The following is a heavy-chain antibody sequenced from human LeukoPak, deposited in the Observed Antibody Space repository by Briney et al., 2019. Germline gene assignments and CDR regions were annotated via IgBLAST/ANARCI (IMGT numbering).Heavy chain of an antibody. Sequence: PSETLSPTCTVSGGSISSSSYYWGWIRQPPGKGLEWIGSIYYSGSTYYNPSLKSRVTISVDTSKNQFSLKLSSVTAADTAVYYCARHRGGYRPEYFQHWGQGTLVTVSS. J-gene: IGHJ1*01. V-gene: IGHV4-39*01. CDR3: ARHRGGYRPEYFQH. CDR1: GGSISSSSYY. CDR2: IYYSGST. D-gene: IGHD1-26*01.